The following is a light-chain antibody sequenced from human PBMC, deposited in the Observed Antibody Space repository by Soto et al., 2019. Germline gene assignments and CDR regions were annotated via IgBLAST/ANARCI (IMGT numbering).Light chain of an antibody. CDR2: WAS. CDR1: QSVLYSSDNKNY. Sequence: DIVMTQSPDSLAVSLGERATIICRSSQSVLYSSDNKNYLAWYQQKPGQPPKLLISWASTRESGVPDRFTGSGSGTDFALTISSLQAEDVAVYYCQQYRNTPPTFGPGNNVDIK. J-gene: IGKJ3*01. V-gene: IGKV4-1*01. CDR3: QQYRNTPPT.